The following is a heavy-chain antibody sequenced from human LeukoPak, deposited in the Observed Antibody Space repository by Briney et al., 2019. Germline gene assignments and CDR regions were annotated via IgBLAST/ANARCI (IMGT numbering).Heavy chain of an antibody. J-gene: IGHJ4*02. CDR3: ARHPSSSGLYYFDY. CDR2: INYSGNT. Sequence: SETLTLTCTVSGGSISSYYWSWIRQPPGKGLKWFRYINYSGNTKYNPSPKRRVTISLDKFKNQSSLSDSPVTTAGTGFYYCARHPSSSGLYYFDYWGQGTLVTVSS. D-gene: IGHD6-19*01. CDR1: GGSISSYY. V-gene: IGHV4-59*08.